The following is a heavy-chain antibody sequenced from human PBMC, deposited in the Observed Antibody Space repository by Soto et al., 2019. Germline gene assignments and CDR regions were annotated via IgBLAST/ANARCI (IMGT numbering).Heavy chain of an antibody. V-gene: IGHV3-74*01. CDR1: GFTFSNYW. D-gene: IGHD2-15*01. Sequence: AGESLKISCATSGFTFSNYWMHWVRQVPGRGLVWVSRIDTDGSTTSYADFAKGRFTISRDNAKSALSLQMNSLRAEDTAIYYCACSRRPARLGPKGAIDYWGQGTLVTVSS. CDR3: ACSRRPARLGPKGAIDY. J-gene: IGHJ4*02. CDR2: IDTDGSTT.